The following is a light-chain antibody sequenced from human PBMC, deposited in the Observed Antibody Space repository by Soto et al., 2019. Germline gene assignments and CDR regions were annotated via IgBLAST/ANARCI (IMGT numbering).Light chain of an antibody. CDR2: IAS. V-gene: IGKV3-15*01. CDR1: QSISFN. J-gene: IGKJ5*01. Sequence: DIVLTQSPGTLSLSPGERATLSCRASQSISFNLAWYQQKPGQAPRLLIYIASTRATGIPARFSGSGSGTEFTLTISSLQSEDFAVYYCQQYNNWPITFGQGTRLEIK. CDR3: QQYNNWPIT.